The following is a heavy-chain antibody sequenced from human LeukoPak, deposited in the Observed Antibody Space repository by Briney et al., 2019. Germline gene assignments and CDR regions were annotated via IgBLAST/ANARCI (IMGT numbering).Heavy chain of an antibody. D-gene: IGHD6-13*01. Sequence: SETLSLTCAVYGGSFSGYYWSWSRQPPGKGLEWIGEINHSGSTNYNPSLKSRVTISVDTSKNQFSLKLSSVTAADTAVYYCARDGSSWYRNWFDPWGQGTLVTVSS. V-gene: IGHV4-34*01. J-gene: IGHJ5*02. CDR1: GGSFSGYY. CDR2: INHSGST. CDR3: ARDGSSWYRNWFDP.